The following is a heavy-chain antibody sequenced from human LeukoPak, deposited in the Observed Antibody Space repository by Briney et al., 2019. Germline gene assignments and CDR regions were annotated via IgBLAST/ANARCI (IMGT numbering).Heavy chain of an antibody. J-gene: IGHJ6*03. Sequence: PGGSLRLSCAASGFTFSSYAMSWVRQAPGKGLEWVSAISGSGGSTHYADSVKGRFTISRDNSKNTLYLQMNSLRAEDTAVYYCAKGRDMPYYYYMDVWGKGTTVTVSS. D-gene: IGHD2-15*01. CDR2: ISGSGGST. CDR3: AKGRDMPYYYYMDV. CDR1: GFTFSSYA. V-gene: IGHV3-23*01.